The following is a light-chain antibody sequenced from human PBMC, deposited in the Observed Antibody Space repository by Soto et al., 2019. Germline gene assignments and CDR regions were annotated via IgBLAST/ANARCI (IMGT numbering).Light chain of an antibody. CDR1: QSVNSH. CDR3: QQYNNWTQT. Sequence: IVMTQSPATLPVSPGERATLSCRTSQSVNSHLAWYQNKPGQDPRLLIYGASSRATGIPTRFSGSGSGTEFNLTITRLETEDFAEYQCQQYNNWTQTFGQGTKLDIK. J-gene: IGKJ1*01. CDR2: GAS. V-gene: IGKV3-15*01.